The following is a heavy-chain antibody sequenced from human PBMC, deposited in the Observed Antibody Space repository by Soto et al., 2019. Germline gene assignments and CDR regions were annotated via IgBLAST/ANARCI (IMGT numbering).Heavy chain of an antibody. CDR2: INPSGGST. V-gene: IGHV1-46*01. Sequence: QVQLVQSGAEVKKPGASVKVSCKASGYTFTSYYMHWVRQAPGQGLEWMGIINPSGGSTSYAQKFQGRVTMTRDTSTSTVYMELSSLRSEDTAVYYCARLPLAYCGGDCYDAFDIGGQGTMVTVSS. D-gene: IGHD2-21*02. CDR1: GYTFTSYY. J-gene: IGHJ3*02. CDR3: ARLPLAYCGGDCYDAFDI.